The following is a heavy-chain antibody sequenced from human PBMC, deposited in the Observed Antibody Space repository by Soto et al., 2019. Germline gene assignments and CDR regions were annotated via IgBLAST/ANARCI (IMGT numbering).Heavy chain of an antibody. D-gene: IGHD3-22*01. V-gene: IGHV4-59*01. CDR2: IYYSGST. Sequence: SETLSLTCTVSGGSISIYYWSWIRQPPGKGLEWIGYIYYSGSTNYNPSLKSRVTISVDTSKNQFSLKLSSVTAADTAVYYCASFKTYYYDSSGYYTFDYWGQGPLVTVSS. J-gene: IGHJ4*02. CDR1: GGSISIYY. CDR3: ASFKTYYYDSSGYYTFDY.